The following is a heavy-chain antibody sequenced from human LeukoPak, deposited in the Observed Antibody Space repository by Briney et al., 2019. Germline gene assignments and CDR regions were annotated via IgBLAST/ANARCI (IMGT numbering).Heavy chain of an antibody. CDR3: ARVDTHYGDYGIDYYYGMDV. Sequence: ASVKVSCKASGYTFTSYGISWVRQAPGQGLEWMGWIGAYNGNTNYAQKLQGRVTMTTDTSTSTAYMELRSLRSDDTAVYYCARVDTHYGDYGIDYYYGMDVWGQGTTVTVSS. J-gene: IGHJ6*02. CDR2: IGAYNGNT. CDR1: GYTFTSYG. D-gene: IGHD4-17*01. V-gene: IGHV1-18*01.